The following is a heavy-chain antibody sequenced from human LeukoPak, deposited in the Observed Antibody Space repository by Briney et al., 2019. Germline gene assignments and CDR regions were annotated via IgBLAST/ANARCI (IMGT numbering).Heavy chain of an antibody. CDR3: AKDYSSGSIGY. V-gene: IGHV3-23*01. CDR2: ISGSGGST. J-gene: IGHJ4*02. CDR1: GFTFSSYA. Sequence: GGSLRLSCAASGFTFSSYAMSWVRQAPGKGLEWVSAISGSGGSTYYADSVKGRFTISRDNSKNTLFLQMNSLRAEDTALYYCAKDYSSGSIGYWGQGTLVTVSS. D-gene: IGHD3-10*01.